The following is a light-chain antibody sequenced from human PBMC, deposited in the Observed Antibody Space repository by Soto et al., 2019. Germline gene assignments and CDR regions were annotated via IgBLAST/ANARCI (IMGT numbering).Light chain of an antibody. CDR1: ESVSSN. CDR3: QQYNSWPPYT. CDR2: GAS. V-gene: IGKV3-15*01. Sequence: EIVMTQSPDTLSVSPGERATVSCRASESVSSNLAWYQQKAGQAPRLLIYGASTRATGIPARFSGSGSGTEFTLTIRTLQSEDVAIYYCQQYNSWPPYTFGQGTKVDIK. J-gene: IGKJ2*01.